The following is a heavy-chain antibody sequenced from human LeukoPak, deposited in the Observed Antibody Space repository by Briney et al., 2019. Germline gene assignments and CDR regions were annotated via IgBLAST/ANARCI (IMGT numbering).Heavy chain of an antibody. CDR3: ARTHEPTIQLWSDDAFDI. CDR2: ISYDGSNK. CDR1: GFTFSSYG. D-gene: IGHD5-18*01. V-gene: IGHV3-30*03. J-gene: IGHJ3*02. Sequence: GGSLRLSCAASGFTFSSYGMHWVRQAPGKGLEWVAVISYDGSNKYYADSVKGRFTISRDNSKNTLYLQMNSLRSEDTAVYYCARTHEPTIQLWSDDAFDIWGQGTMVTVSS.